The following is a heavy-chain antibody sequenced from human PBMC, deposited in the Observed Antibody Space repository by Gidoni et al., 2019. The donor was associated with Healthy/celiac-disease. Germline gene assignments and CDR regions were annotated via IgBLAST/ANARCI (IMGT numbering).Heavy chain of an antibody. CDR1: GYTFPGSY. CDR3: AREVVIAAAGTLGSEYFQH. CDR2: INPNSGGT. V-gene: IGHV1-2*06. D-gene: IGHD6-13*01. Sequence: QVQLVQSGAEVKKPGASVKVSCKASGYTFPGSYLHWVRQAPGQGLEWMGRINPNSGGTNYAQKFQGRVTMTRDTSISTAYMELSRLRSDDTAVYYCAREVVIAAAGTLGSEYFQHWGQGTLVTVSS. J-gene: IGHJ1*01.